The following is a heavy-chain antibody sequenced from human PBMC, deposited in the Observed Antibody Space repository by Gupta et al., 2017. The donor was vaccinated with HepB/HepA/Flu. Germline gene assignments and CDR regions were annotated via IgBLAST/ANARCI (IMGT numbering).Heavy chain of an antibody. J-gene: IGHJ4*02. V-gene: IGHV1-18*01. CDR1: GYAFTTPDLSYG. Sequence: QVQLVQSGAEVKKPGASVKVSCKASGYAFTTPDLSYGLNWVRQAPGHGLEWMAWISGFNGYTVRSEKFQDRITLSQDTSTNTASMALRNLRSDDTAMYYGSREVEGESDYWGQGTLVTVSS. CDR2: ISGFNGYT. D-gene: IGHD1-1*01. CDR3: SREVEGESDY.